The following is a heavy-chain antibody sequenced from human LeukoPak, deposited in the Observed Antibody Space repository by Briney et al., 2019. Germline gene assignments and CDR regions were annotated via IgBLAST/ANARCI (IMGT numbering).Heavy chain of an antibody. CDR1: GGSISSSSYY. D-gene: IGHD3-3*01. V-gene: IGHV4-39*01. CDR2: IYYSGST. CDR3: ASLYDFWSGYQNYYYYYGMDV. Sequence: SETLSLTCTVSGGSISSSSYYWGWIRQPPGKGLEWIGSIYYSGSTYYNPSLKSRVTISVDTSKNQFSLKLSSVTAADTAVYYCASLYDFWSGYQNYYYYYGMDVWGQGTTVTVSS. J-gene: IGHJ6*02.